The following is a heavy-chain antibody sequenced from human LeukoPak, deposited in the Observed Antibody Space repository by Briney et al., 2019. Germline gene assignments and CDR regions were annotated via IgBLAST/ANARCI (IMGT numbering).Heavy chain of an antibody. CDR2: INPSGGST. V-gene: IGHV1-46*01. Sequence: ASVKVSCKAFGYTFTSYYMHWVRQAPGQGLEWMGIINPSGGSTSYAQKFQGRVTMTGDTSTSTVYMELSSLRSEDTAVYYCASGEYCSSTSCSPRIDAFDIWGQGTMVTVSS. J-gene: IGHJ3*02. CDR1: GYTFTSYY. CDR3: ASGEYCSSTSCSPRIDAFDI. D-gene: IGHD2-2*01.